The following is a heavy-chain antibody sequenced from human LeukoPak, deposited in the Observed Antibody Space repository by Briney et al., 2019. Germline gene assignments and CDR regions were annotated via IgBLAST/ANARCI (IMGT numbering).Heavy chain of an antibody. J-gene: IGHJ5*02. CDR1: GYTFTSYD. Sequence: ASVTVSCKASGYTFTSYDINWVRQATGQGLEWMGWMNPNSGNTGYAQKFQGRVTMTRNTSISTAYMGLSSLRSEDTAVYYCARGPSRVLWFGELLNYWFDPWGQGTLVTVSS. CDR3: ARGPSRVLWFGELLNYWFDP. CDR2: MNPNSGNT. D-gene: IGHD3-10*01. V-gene: IGHV1-8*01.